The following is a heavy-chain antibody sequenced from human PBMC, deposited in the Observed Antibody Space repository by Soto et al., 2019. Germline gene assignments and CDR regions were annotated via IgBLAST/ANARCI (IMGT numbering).Heavy chain of an antibody. CDR1: GFTFSAHW. V-gene: IGHV3-74*01. Sequence: GGSLRLSCAASGFTFSAHWMHWVRQTPGKGLVWVSRINTDGSSANYADSVKGRFTISRDNAKNTLYLQMNSLRAEDTAVYYCAREVSVSPDAFDIWGLGTMVTVSS. J-gene: IGHJ3*02. CDR2: INTDGSSA. CDR3: AREVSVSPDAFDI.